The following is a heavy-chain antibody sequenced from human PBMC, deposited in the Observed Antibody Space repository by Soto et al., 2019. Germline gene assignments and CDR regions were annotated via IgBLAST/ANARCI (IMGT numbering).Heavy chain of an antibody. D-gene: IGHD4-17*01. CDR2: ISAYNGNT. CDR1: GYTFASYA. Sequence: ASVKVSFKASGYTFASYAISWMRQAPGQGLEWMGWISAYNGNTNYAQKLQGRVTMTTDTSTSTAYMELRSLRSDDTAVYYCARDLAHYGDYADYWGQGTLVTVSS. V-gene: IGHV1-18*01. J-gene: IGHJ4*02. CDR3: ARDLAHYGDYADY.